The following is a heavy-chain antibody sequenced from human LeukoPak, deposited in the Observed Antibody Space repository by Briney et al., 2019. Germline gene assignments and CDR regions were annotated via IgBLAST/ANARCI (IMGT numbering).Heavy chain of an antibody. J-gene: IGHJ4*02. CDR3: ARSGPSYSYYGDYAAY. CDR2: IYHSGST. D-gene: IGHD4-17*01. CDR1: GGSISSSNW. V-gene: IGHV4-4*02. Sequence: SETLSLTCAVSGGSISSSNWWSWVRQPPGKGLEWIGEIYHSGSTNYNPSLKSRVTISVDKSKNQFSLKLSSVTAADTAVYYCARSGPSYSYYGDYAAYWGQGTLVTVSS.